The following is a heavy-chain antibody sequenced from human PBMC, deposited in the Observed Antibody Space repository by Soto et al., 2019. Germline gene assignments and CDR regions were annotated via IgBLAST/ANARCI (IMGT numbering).Heavy chain of an antibody. D-gene: IGHD3-10*01. V-gene: IGHV4-34*01. CDR1: GGSFSGYY. J-gene: IGHJ5*02. CDR2: INHSGST. Sequence: PSETLSLTCAVYGGSFSGYYWSWIRQPPGKGLEWIGEINHSGSTNYNPSLKSRVTISVDTSRNQFSLKLSSVTAADTAVYYCARGGRYYGSGSYYNGSWFDPWGQGTLVTVSS. CDR3: ARGGRYYGSGSYYNGSWFDP.